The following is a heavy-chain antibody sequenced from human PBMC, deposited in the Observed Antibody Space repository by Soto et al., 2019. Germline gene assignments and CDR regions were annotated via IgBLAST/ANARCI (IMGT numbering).Heavy chain of an antibody. V-gene: IGHV1-69*08. J-gene: IGHJ4*02. CDR3: AREEYYYGSGAFAY. CDR1: GGTFSSYT. Sequence: QVQLVQSGAEVKKPGSSVKVSCKASGGTFSSYTISWVRQAPGQGLEWMGRIIPILGIANYAQKFQGRVTITADKSTSTAYMELSSLRTEDTAVYYCAREEYYYGSGAFAYWGQGTLVTVSS. CDR2: IIPILGIA. D-gene: IGHD3-10*01.